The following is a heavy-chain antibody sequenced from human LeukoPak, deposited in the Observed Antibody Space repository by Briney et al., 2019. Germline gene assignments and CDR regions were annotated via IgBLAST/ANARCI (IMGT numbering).Heavy chain of an antibody. CDR2: IYYSGST. J-gene: IGHJ6*02. CDR3: ARGMTVFGVVIKSGMDV. CDR1: GGSISSYY. V-gene: IGHV4-59*01. D-gene: IGHD3-3*01. Sequence: SEALSLTCTVSGGSISSYYWTWIRQPPGKGLEWIGYIYYSGSTNYNPSLKSRVTISLDTSKNQFSLKLTSVTAADTAVYYCARGMTVFGVVIKSGMDVWGQGTTVTVSS.